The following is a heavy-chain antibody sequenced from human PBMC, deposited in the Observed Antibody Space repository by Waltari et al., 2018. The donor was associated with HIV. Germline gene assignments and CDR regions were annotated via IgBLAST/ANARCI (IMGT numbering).Heavy chain of an antibody. CDR3: AKPLFQEWYHSDSFYDS. V-gene: IGHV3-23*01. D-gene: IGHD3-3*01. CDR1: GFPFSTLA. Sequence: EVPLSESGGDLVQPGGPLRLSFAALGFPFSTLAITWFRKHHGKGLEWVSTVSGSGHTTFFADSGKGRFSISRDNSKDTVYLVMIDLRAEDTALYYCAKPLFQEWYHSDSFYDSWGQGTLVTVSS. CDR2: VSGSGHTT. J-gene: IGHJ5*01.